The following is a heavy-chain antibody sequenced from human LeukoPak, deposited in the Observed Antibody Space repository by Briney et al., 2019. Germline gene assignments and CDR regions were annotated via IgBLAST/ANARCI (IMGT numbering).Heavy chain of an antibody. Sequence: SETLSLTCTVSGGSISSYYWSWIRQPPGKGLEWIGYIYYSGNTNSNPSLKSRVTMSVDTSKNQFSLKLSSVTAADTAVYCCARDSGDTDNWFDPWGQGTLVTVSS. D-gene: IGHD2-21*02. V-gene: IGHV4-59*01. CDR3: ARDSGDTDNWFDP. CDR2: IYYSGNT. J-gene: IGHJ5*02. CDR1: GGSISSYY.